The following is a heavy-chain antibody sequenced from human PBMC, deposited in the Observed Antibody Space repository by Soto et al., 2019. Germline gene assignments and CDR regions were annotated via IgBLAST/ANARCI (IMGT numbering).Heavy chain of an antibody. V-gene: IGHV3-74*03. CDR1: GFTFDYYW. D-gene: IGHD2-15*01. CDR3: VRGQRGGFDL. Sequence: LVESGGGLVQSGGSLRLSCAASGFTFDYYWMHWVRQVPGEGLLWVSHIQNYASLTTYADSVKGRFIISRANAKNTLYLQMNVLRVEDTDVYFCVRGQRGGFDLLGQVTMFTVAS. CDR2: IQNYASLT. J-gene: IGHJ3*01.